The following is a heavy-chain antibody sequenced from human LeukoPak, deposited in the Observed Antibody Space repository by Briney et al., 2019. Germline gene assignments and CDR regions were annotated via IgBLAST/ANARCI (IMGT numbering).Heavy chain of an antibody. D-gene: IGHD3-10*01. V-gene: IGHV3-30-3*01. Sequence: GSLRLSCAASGFTFGSYAMHWVRQAPGKGLEWVAVISYDGSNKYYADSVKGRFTISRDNSKNTLYLQMNSLRAEDTAVYYCARDVRGYYGSGSPSDYWGQGTLVTVSS. J-gene: IGHJ4*02. CDR2: ISYDGSNK. CDR3: ARDVRGYYGSGSPSDY. CDR1: GFTFGSYA.